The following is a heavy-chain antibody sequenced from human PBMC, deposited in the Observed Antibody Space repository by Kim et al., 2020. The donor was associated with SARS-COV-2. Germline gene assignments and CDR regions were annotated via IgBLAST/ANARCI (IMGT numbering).Heavy chain of an antibody. V-gene: IGHV3-13*04. Sequence: GESLKISFAASGFTFSNYDMHWVRQVTGKGLEWVSAIGIAGDTYYPGSVKGRFTISRENAKNSLYLQMNSLRAGDTAVYYCARRSPGLTYGMDVWGQGTTVTVSS. CDR1: GFTFSNYD. J-gene: IGHJ6*02. CDR3: ARRSPGLTYGMDV. CDR2: IGIAGDT. D-gene: IGHD6-19*01.